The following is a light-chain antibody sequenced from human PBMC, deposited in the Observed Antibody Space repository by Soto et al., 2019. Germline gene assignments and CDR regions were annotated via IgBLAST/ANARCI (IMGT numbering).Light chain of an antibody. CDR1: SSDVGSYNL. V-gene: IGLV2-23*01. Sequence: QSALTQPASVSGSPGQSITISCTGTSSDVGSYNLVSWYQQHPGKAPKLIIYEANERPSGVSNRFSGSKSGNTASLTISGLQAEDEADYYCCSYAGSSTYVFGGGTQLTVL. CDR3: CSYAGSSTYV. J-gene: IGLJ2*01. CDR2: EAN.